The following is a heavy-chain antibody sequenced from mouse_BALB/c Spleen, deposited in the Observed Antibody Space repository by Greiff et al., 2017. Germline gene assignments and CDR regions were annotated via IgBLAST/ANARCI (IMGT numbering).Heavy chain of an antibody. D-gene: IGHD2-14*01. V-gene: IGHV1-69*02. J-gene: IGHJ4*01. CDR3: TRSGRYDDAMDY. Sequence: QVQLQQPGAELVRPGASVKLSCKASGYTFTSYWINWVKQRPGQGLEWIGNIYPSDSYTNYNQKFKDKATLTVDKSSSTAYMQLSSPTSEDSAVYYCTRSGRYDDAMDYWGQGTSVTVSS. CDR2: IYPSDSYT. CDR1: GYTFTSYW.